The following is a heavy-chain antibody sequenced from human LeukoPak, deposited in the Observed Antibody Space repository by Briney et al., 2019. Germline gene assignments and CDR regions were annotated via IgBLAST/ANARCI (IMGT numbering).Heavy chain of an antibody. J-gene: IGHJ6*03. CDR2: INQDGSEK. D-gene: IGHD1-26*01. V-gene: IGHV3-7*01. CDR3: ARDPYSGSYSDYYYYYMDV. CDR1: GFTFRSYW. Sequence: GGSLRLSCAASGFTFRSYWMSWVRQAPGKGLEWVANINQDGSEKYYVDSVKGRFTTSRDNAKNSLYLQMNSLRAEDTAVYYCARDPYSGSYSDYYYYYMDVWGKGTTVTVSS.